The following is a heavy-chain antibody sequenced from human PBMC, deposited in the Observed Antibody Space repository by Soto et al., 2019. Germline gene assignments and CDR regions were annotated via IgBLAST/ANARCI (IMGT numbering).Heavy chain of an antibody. J-gene: IGHJ5*02. CDR2: IHTSGDT. CDR3: ARGVNDDT. Sequence: LRLSCAASGFSVGGNHLSWVRQAPGKGLEWVAVIHTSGDTYYTDSVKGRFTISRDNSKNMVYLQMNSLGVGDTAMYFCARGVNDDTWGQGTQVTVSS. CDR1: GFSVGGNH. D-gene: IGHD2-8*01. V-gene: IGHV3-53*01.